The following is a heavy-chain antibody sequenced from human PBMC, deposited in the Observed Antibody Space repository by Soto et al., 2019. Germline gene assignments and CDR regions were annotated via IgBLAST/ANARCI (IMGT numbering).Heavy chain of an antibody. V-gene: IGHV3-23*01. CDR2: ISGSGAST. Sequence: GVSLRLSCVASGLTFNKYALAWVRQAPGKGLGWVSAISGSGASTYDADSVKGRFPISRDNSKNTLYLQINSLRAEDTAVYYCAKPAGVITVITSFDHWGQGTPVAVSS. CDR3: AKPAGVITVITSFDH. D-gene: IGHD3-16*01. CDR1: GLTFNKYA. J-gene: IGHJ4*02.